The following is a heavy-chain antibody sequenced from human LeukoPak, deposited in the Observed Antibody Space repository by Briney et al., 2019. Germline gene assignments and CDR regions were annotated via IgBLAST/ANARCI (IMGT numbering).Heavy chain of an antibody. Sequence: GGSLRLSCAASGFTFSNYWMNWVRQAPGKGLEWVASIKQDGSEKYYVDSVKGRFTISRDNTKNSLYLQMNSLRAEDTAVYYCANTGSVWYEDFWGQGTLVTVSS. CDR3: ANTGSVWYEDF. CDR1: GFTFSNYW. D-gene: IGHD6-19*01. V-gene: IGHV3-7*01. J-gene: IGHJ4*02. CDR2: IKQDGSEK.